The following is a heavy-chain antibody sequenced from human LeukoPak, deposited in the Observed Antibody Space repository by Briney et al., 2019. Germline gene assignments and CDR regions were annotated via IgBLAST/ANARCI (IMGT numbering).Heavy chain of an antibody. CDR1: GFTFIGYA. Sequence: GGSLRLSCAASGFTFIGYAMSWVRQAPGKGLEWVSAISGSGGSIHYADSVKGRFTISRDNSKNTLYLQMNTLRAEDTAVYYCAKDEDARPMYFQHWGQGTLVTVSS. J-gene: IGHJ1*01. V-gene: IGHV3-23*01. CDR2: ISGSGGSI. D-gene: IGHD2-2*01. CDR3: AKDEDARPMYFQH.